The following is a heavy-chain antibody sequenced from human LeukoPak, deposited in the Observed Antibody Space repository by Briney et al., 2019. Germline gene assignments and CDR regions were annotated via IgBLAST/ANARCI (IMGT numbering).Heavy chain of an antibody. CDR3: VRGFSGVVGDH. V-gene: IGHV4-34*01. CDR1: SGSFSGYY. D-gene: IGHD3-10*01. Sequence: SGTLSLTCTVYSGSFSGYYWSWIRLPPGKGLEWIGEIKDGGITNYNLSLRSRVTISEDTSNNQLSLKLHSATAADTAVYYCVRGFSGVVGDHWGQGSLVTVSS. J-gene: IGHJ4*02. CDR2: IKDGGIT.